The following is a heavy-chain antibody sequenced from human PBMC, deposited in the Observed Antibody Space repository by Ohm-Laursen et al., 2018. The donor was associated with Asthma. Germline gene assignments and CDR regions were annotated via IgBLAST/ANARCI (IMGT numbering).Heavy chain of an antibody. V-gene: IGHV3-21*01. CDR3: ARDLDCSSTSCYQGY. J-gene: IGHJ4*02. Sequence: SLRLSCSASGYTFSKYSIHWVRQIPGKGLEWVASISTASSFIYYADSVRGRFTTSRDNSKNTLYLQMNSLRAEDTAVYYCARDLDCSSTSCYQGYWGQGTLVTVSS. D-gene: IGHD2-2*01. CDR2: ISTASSFI. CDR1: GYTFSKYS.